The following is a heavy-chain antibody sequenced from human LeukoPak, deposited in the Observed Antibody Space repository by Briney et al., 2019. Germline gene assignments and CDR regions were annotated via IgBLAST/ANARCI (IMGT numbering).Heavy chain of an antibody. J-gene: IGHJ4*02. V-gene: IGHV3-30*02. D-gene: IGHD3-3*01. CDR1: GFTFSSYA. Sequence: GGSLRLSCAASGFTFSSYAMSWVRQAPGKGLEWVAFIRYDGSNKYYADSVKGRFTISRDNSKNTLYLQMNSLRAEDTAVYYCAKVNDFWSGRKAYFDYWGQGTLVTVSS. CDR3: AKVNDFWSGRKAYFDY. CDR2: IRYDGSNK.